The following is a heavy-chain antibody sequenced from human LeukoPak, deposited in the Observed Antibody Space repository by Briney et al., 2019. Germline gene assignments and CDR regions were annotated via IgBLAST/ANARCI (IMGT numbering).Heavy chain of an antibody. Sequence: GGSLRLSYAASGFTFSNYAMSWVRQAPGKGLEWVSGISGSGGSTNYADSVKGRLIISRDNSKNTLYLQMNSLRAEDTAVYYCARVKRDCSGGSCYSYDYWGQGTLVTVSS. V-gene: IGHV3-23*01. D-gene: IGHD2-15*01. CDR3: ARVKRDCSGGSCYSYDY. CDR2: ISGSGGST. CDR1: GFTFSNYA. J-gene: IGHJ4*02.